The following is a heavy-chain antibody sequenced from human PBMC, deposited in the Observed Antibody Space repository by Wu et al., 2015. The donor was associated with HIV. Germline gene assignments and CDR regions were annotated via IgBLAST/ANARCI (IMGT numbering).Heavy chain of an antibody. D-gene: IGHD2-2*01. Sequence: QAQLVQSGAEVKKPGASVKISCKASGYTFTTYYVHWVRRAPGQGLEWMGIINPSGGSTTYAQNFAARVTMTSDTSTSTVYMEMDNLRSEDTAVYYCGRDHQGRRDVWGPRDHGHRLL. CDR3: GRDHQGRRDV. V-gene: IGHV1-46*01. J-gene: IGHJ6*01. CDR1: GYTFTTYY. CDR2: INPSGGST.